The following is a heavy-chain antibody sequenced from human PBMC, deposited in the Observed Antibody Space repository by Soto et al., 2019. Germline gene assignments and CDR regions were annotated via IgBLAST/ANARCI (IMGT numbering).Heavy chain of an antibody. CDR1: GGSISSSF. Sequence: SETLSLTCSVSGGSISSSFWSWIRQPPGKELEWIGYISYSGSTTYNPSLKSRITLSVDTSKNQFSLRVASVTAADTAVYYCARGHRAMEYYYYYGMDVWGQGTKVTVYS. CDR2: ISYSGST. D-gene: IGHD5-18*01. J-gene: IGHJ6*02. CDR3: ARGHRAMEYYYYYGMDV. V-gene: IGHV4-59*01.